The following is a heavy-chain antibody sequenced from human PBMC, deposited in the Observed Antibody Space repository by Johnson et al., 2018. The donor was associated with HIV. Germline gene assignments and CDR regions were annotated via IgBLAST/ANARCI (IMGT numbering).Heavy chain of an antibody. Sequence: QVQLLESGGGVVQPGRSVRLSCAASGFTFSSYAMHWVRQAPGKGLEWVAVIWYDGSNKYYADSVKGRFTISGDNSKNTLSLQMNSLRAEDTAVYYCAKDTVWSSGYYGGAFDIWGQGTMVTVSS. CDR2: IWYDGSNK. D-gene: IGHD3-22*01. J-gene: IGHJ3*02. CDR1: GFTFSSYA. CDR3: AKDTVWSSGYYGGAFDI. V-gene: IGHV3-33*06.